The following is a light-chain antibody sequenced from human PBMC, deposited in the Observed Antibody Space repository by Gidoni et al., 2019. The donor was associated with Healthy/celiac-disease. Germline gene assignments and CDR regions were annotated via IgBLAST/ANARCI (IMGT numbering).Light chain of an antibody. CDR3: LLSYSGARLYV. CDR2: DTS. J-gene: IGLJ1*01. CDR1: TRAVTSGHY. Sequence: QAVVTQEPSLTVSPGGTVTLTCGSRTRAVTSGHYPYWFQQKPGQAPRTLIYDTSNKHSWTPARFSGSLLGGKAALTLSGAQPEDEAEYYCLLSYSGARLYVFGTGTKVTVL. V-gene: IGLV7-46*01.